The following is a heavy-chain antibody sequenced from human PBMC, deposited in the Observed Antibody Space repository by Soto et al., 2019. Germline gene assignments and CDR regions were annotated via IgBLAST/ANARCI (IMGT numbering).Heavy chain of an antibody. CDR3: ARAPYSSSYYYYYGMDV. Sequence: QVQLQESGPGLVKPSQTLSLTCTVSGGSISSGGYYWSWIRQHPGKGLEWIGYIYYSGSTYYNPSLTSRVTISVDPSKNQFSLKLSSVTAADTAVYYCARAPYSSSYYYYYGMDVWGQGTTVTVSS. J-gene: IGHJ6*02. D-gene: IGHD6-13*01. CDR1: GGSISSGGYY. CDR2: IYYSGST. V-gene: IGHV4-31*03.